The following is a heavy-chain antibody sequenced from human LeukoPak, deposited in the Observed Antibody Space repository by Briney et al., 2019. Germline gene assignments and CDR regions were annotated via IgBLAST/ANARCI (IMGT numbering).Heavy chain of an antibody. V-gene: IGHV4-59*08. CDR3: ARHGVTIFGVAFFDP. CDR1: GGSISSYY. CDR2: IYYSGST. J-gene: IGHJ5*02. Sequence: PSETLSLTCTVSGGSISSYYWSWIRQPPGKGLEWIGYIYYSGSTNYNPSLKSRVTISVDTSKNQFSLKLSSATAADTAVYYCARHGVTIFGVAFFDPWGQGTLVTVSS. D-gene: IGHD3-3*01.